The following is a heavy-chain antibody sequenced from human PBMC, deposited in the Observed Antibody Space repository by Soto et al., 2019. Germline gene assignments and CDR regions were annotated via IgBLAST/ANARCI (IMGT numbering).Heavy chain of an antibody. Sequence: SETLSLTCAVSGYSISSGYYWGWIRQPPGKGLEWIGSIYHSGSTYYNPSLKSRVTISVDTSKNQFSLKLSPVTAADTAVYYCARVKFAGRGGFDYWGQGTLVTVSS. V-gene: IGHV4-38-2*01. CDR3: ARVKFAGRGGFDY. CDR1: GYSISSGYY. CDR2: IYHSGST. J-gene: IGHJ4*02. D-gene: IGHD2-15*01.